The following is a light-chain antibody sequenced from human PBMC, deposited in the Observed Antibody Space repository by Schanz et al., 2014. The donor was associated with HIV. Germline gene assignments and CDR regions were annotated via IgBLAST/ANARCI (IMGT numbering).Light chain of an antibody. CDR1: SGHSSYA. V-gene: IGLV4-69*01. CDR2: LNSDGSH. J-gene: IGLJ3*02. Sequence: QSVLTQSPSASASLGASVKLTCTLSSGHSSYAIAWHQQQPEKGPRYLMKLNSDGSHRKGDGIPDRFSGSSSGAERYLTISSLQSEDEADYYCQTWGNGIRVFGGGTKVTVL. CDR3: QTWGNGIRV.